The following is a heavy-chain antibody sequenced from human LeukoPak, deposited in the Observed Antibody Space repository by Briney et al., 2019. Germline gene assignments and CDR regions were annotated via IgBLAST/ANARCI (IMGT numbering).Heavy chain of an antibody. CDR3: AKTGSSGWYVEY. V-gene: IGHV3-30*02. CDR2: IRYDGTTK. J-gene: IGHJ4*02. D-gene: IGHD6-19*01. Sequence: GGSLRLSCAASGFTFSSYGMHWVRQAPGKGLDWVAFIRYDGTTKYYADSVKGRFTISRDNSKNTLYLQMNSLRAEDTAVYYCAKTGSSGWYVEYWGQGTLVIVSS. CDR1: GFTFSSYG.